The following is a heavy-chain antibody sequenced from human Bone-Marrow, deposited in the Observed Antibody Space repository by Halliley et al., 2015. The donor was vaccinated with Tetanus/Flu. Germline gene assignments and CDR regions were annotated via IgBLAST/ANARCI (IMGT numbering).Heavy chain of an antibody. D-gene: IGHD3-10*01. CDR2: IFYRGTP. CDR3: AREGDNGSGNYVHFDY. Sequence: IFYRGTPKYNPPLKGRVIISADTSSNQFSLRLRSVTAADTAVYFCAREGDNGSGNYVHFDYWGQGNLVTVSS. J-gene: IGHJ4*02. V-gene: IGHV4-59*01.